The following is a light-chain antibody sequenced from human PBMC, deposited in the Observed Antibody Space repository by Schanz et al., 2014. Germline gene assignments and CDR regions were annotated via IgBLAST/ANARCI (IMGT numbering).Light chain of an antibody. V-gene: IGLV2-14*01. CDR1: SSDVGGYNY. CDR3: SSYRSSSTPRV. Sequence: QSVLTQPASVSGSPGQSITLSCTGTSSDVGGYNYVSWYQQHPGNAPKLMIYDVSNRPSGVSNRFSGSKSGNTASLTISGLQAEDEADYYCSSYRSSSTPRVFGGGTKLTVL. CDR2: DVS. J-gene: IGLJ3*02.